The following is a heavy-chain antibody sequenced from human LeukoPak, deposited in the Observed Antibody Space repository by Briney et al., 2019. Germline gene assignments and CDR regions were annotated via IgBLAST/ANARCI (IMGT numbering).Heavy chain of an antibody. J-gene: IGHJ4*02. CDR2: ISSSGSTI. CDR3: ARESESSSFEY. V-gene: IGHV3-48*04. Sequence: GGSLRLSCTASGFTFSSYSMNWVRQAPGKGLEWVSYISSSGSTIYYADSVKGRFTISRDNAKNSLYLQMNSLRAEDTAVYYCARESESSSFEYWGQGTLVTVSS. CDR1: GFTFSSYS. D-gene: IGHD6-13*01.